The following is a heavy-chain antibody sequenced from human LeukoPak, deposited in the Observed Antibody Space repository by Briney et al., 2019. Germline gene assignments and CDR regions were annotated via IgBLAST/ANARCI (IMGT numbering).Heavy chain of an antibody. CDR1: GFTFSSFG. V-gene: IGHV3-30*02. CDR2: IHNYETTE. J-gene: IGHJ4*02. Sequence: PGGSLRLSCAASGFTFSSFGMHWVRQTPGKGLEWVTFIHNYETTEYYADSVKGRFTISRDNSKNTVYLQMNSLRVEDAAVYYCAKDDPTGRYLWGQGTLVTVPS. CDR3: AKDDPTGRYL. D-gene: IGHD1-26*01.